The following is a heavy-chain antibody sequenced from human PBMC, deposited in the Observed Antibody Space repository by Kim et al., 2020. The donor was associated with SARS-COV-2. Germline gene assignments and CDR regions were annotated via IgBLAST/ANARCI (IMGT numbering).Heavy chain of an antibody. Sequence: GGSLRLSCAASGFTFNNYAMTWVRQAPGKGLEWVSIIGGSGGPTFYADSVKGRFTISRDNSKNTLYLQMISLRAEDTAIYYCAKRGSQPLLYSFDYWGPGTPVTVSS. CDR3: AKRGSQPLLYSFDY. CDR2: IGGSGGPT. V-gene: IGHV3-23*01. D-gene: IGHD2-2*02. J-gene: IGHJ4*02. CDR1: GFTFNNYA.